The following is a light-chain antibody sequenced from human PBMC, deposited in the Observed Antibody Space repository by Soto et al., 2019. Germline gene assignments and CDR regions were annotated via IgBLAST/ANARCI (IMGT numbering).Light chain of an antibody. CDR1: QTISNW. J-gene: IGKJ1*01. CDR2: KAS. Sequence: IQMTQSPSTLSASVGDRVTITCRASQTISNWLAWYQQKPGKAPKLLIYKASTLETGVPSRFSGSGSGTEFIITISSLQPDDFATYYCQQYNSYSQTFGQGTKVEIK. V-gene: IGKV1-5*03. CDR3: QQYNSYSQT.